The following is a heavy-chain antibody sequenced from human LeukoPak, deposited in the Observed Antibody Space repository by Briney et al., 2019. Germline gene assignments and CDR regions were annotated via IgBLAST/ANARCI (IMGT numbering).Heavy chain of an antibody. CDR3: ARCRPDTAMVDYYYYYGMDV. CDR2: IYYSGSS. Sequence: SETLSLTCRVSGGSIDNSGYYWSWIRQHPGKDLEWIGSIYYSGSSYYNPSLKSRVVISVDTSENHLSLRLNSVTAADTAVYYCARCRPDTAMVDYYYYYGMDVWGQGTTVTVSS. CDR1: GGSIDNSGYY. J-gene: IGHJ6*02. D-gene: IGHD5-18*01. V-gene: IGHV4-31*03.